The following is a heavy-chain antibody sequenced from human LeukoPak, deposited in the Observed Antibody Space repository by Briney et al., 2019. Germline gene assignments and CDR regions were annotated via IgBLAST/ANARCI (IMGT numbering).Heavy chain of an antibody. J-gene: IGHJ5*02. V-gene: IGHV4-39*01. CDR1: GGSNSSSSYD. CDR2: IYYSGST. CDR3: ARHRQKEENWFDP. Sequence: SETLSLTCTVSGGSNSSSSYDWRWIRQPPGKGLEWIGSIYYSGSTYYNPSLKSRVTISVDTSKNQFSLKLNSVTAADTAVYYCARHRQKEENWFDPWGQGTLVTVSS.